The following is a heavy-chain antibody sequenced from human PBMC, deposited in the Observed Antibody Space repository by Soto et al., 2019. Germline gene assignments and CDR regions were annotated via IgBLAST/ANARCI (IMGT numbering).Heavy chain of an antibody. D-gene: IGHD6-6*01. Sequence: QVQLQESGPGLVKPSETLSLTCTVSGGSISSYYWSWIRQPAGKGLEWIGRIYTSGSTNYNPSLKSRVPMAVDTSKNQFSLKLSSVTAADTAVYYCARDLRTIAARYGMHVWGQGTTVTVSS. CDR3: ARDLRTIAARYGMHV. CDR1: GGSISSYY. V-gene: IGHV4-4*07. CDR2: IYTSGST. J-gene: IGHJ6*02.